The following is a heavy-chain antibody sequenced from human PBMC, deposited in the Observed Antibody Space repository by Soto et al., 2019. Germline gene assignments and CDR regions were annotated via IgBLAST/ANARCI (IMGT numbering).Heavy chain of an antibody. CDR3: ARVFGVSSRPRGYYYYYMDV. D-gene: IGHD3-3*01. J-gene: IGHJ6*03. CDR2: ISRKGNYI. V-gene: IGHV3-21*01. Sequence: EVQLVESGGGLVKPGGSLRLSCVASGFTFSSFHMNWVRQAPGEGLEWVSSISRKGNYIYYADSVKGRFTISRDNAENSLYLQMNSLRAEDTAVYYCARVFGVSSRPRGYYYYYMDVWGKGTTVTVSS. CDR1: GFTFSSFH.